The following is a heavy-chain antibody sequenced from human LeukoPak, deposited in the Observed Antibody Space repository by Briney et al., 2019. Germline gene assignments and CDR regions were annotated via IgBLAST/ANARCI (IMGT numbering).Heavy chain of an antibody. Sequence: GGSLRLSCAASGFSFSSYETNCGRQAPRKRLEWVSAISSSRSYIYYTDSVKVRFTISRDNARKSLYLQMNSLTAQDTAVNDVARVGGITLAIATSPFHDYNYYYMEVWGKGTTVTVSS. V-gene: IGHV3-21*01. CDR2: ISSSRSYI. CDR3: ARVGGITLAIATSPFHDYNYYYMEV. D-gene: IGHD3-10*01. CDR1: GFSFSSYE. J-gene: IGHJ6*03.